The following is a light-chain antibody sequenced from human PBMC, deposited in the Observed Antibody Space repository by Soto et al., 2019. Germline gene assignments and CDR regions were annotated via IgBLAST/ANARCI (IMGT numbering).Light chain of an antibody. J-gene: IGKJ5*01. V-gene: IGKV3-15*01. CDR2: DDS. Sequence: EIVMQQSPATLSVSPGASAPLSCRARQSLSRNLAWYQQKPGQAPRLLISDDSTRASGVPARFSGTGSGTEFTLTIRRLQSEDFAVYYCQYYNNWPPEITVGQGTRLEIK. CDR1: QSLSRN. CDR3: QYYNNWPPEIT.